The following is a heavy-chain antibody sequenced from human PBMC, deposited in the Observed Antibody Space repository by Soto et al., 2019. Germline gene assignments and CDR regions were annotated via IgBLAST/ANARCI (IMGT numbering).Heavy chain of an antibody. CDR1: GFSFSTNGVT. CDR3: AHRRNEFGSSWAFDY. D-gene: IGHD6-13*01. J-gene: IGHJ4*02. V-gene: IGHV2-5*02. CDR2: IYWDDDK. Sequence: QITLKESGPTLVKPTQTLTLTCTFSGFSFSTNGVTVGWIRQTPGKALQWLALIYWDDDKRYSASLESRLTITKDTSKNQVVLTMTNMDPVDTGTYYCAHRRNEFGSSWAFDYWGQGTPVTVSS.